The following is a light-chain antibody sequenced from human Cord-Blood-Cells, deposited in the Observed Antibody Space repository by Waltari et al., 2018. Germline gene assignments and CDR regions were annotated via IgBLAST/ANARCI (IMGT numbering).Light chain of an antibody. CDR3: SSYTSSSTYV. CDR1: SRDVGSYNR. Sequence: QSALTQPPSVSGSPGQSVTISCTGTSRDVGSYNRVSWYQPPPGTAPKLMIYEVSNRPSGVPDRFSGSKSGNTASLTISGLQAEDEADYYCSSYTSSSTYVFGTGTKVTVL. CDR2: EVS. J-gene: IGLJ1*01. V-gene: IGLV2-18*02.